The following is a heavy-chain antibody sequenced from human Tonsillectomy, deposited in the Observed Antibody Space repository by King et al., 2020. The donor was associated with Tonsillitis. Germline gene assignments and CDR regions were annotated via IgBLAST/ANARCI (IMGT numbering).Heavy chain of an antibody. CDR3: ARRAI. J-gene: IGHJ3*02. CDR2: ISTTSSTK. CDR1: GFTFSSHA. Sequence: VQLVQSGGGLVQPGGSLRLSCAASGFTFSSHAMNWVRQAPGKGLEWVSYISTTSSTKHYADSVKGRFTISRDNAKNSLYLEMHRLRAEDTAVYYCARRAIWGQGTMVTGSS. V-gene: IGHV3-48*04.